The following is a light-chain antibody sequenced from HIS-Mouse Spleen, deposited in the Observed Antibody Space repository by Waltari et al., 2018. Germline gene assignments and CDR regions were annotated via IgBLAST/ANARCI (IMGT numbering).Light chain of an antibody. CDR3: SSYTSSSTWV. V-gene: IGLV2-14*01. J-gene: IGLJ3*02. CDR2: EVS. Sequence: QSALTQPASVSGSPGQSITISCTGTSSAVGGYNYVSRYQQHPGKAPKLMIYEVSNRPSGVSNRFSGSKSGNTASLTISGLQAEDEADYYCSSYTSSSTWVFGGGTKLTVL. CDR1: SSAVGGYNY.